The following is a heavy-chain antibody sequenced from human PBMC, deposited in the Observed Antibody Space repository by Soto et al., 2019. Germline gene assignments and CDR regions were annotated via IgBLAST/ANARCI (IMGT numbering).Heavy chain of an antibody. J-gene: IGHJ3*01. Sequence: SETLSLTCTVSGGSISSYYWSWIRQPPGKGLEWIGYIYYSGSTNYNPSLKSRVTISVDTSKNQFSLKLSSVTAADTAVYYCARAMVGIVEEPAAPDTYNLWSQGTMDTVSS. CDR1: GGSISSYY. V-gene: IGHV4-59*01. D-gene: IGHD2-2*01. CDR2: IYYSGST. CDR3: ARAMVGIVEEPAAPDTYNL.